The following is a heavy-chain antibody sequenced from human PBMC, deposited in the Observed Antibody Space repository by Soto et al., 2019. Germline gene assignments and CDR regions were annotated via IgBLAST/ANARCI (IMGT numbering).Heavy chain of an antibody. CDR1: GFSFGSYA. J-gene: IGHJ4*02. CDR2: IWYDGSNK. Sequence: GGSLRLSCAASGFSFGSYAMHWVRQAPGKGLEWLTVIWYDGSNKYYANSVKDRFTISRDNSRNTLYLQMNSLRAEDTAIYYCASGAISARPDYWGQGTRVTVSS. V-gene: IGHV3-33*01. D-gene: IGHD6-6*01. CDR3: ASGAISARPDY.